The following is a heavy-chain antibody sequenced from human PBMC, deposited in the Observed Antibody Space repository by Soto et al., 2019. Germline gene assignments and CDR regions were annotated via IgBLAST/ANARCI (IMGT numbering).Heavy chain of an antibody. D-gene: IGHD3-16*02. J-gene: IGHJ3*02. CDR1: GYTFTSYA. Sequence: ASVKVSCKASGYTFTSYAMHWVRQAPGQRLEWIGWINAGNGNTKYSQKFQGRVTITRDTSASTAYMELSSLRSEDTAVYYCARDNHDYVWGSYRHYAFDIWGQGTMVTVSS. CDR3: ARDNHDYVWGSYRHYAFDI. CDR2: INAGNGNT. V-gene: IGHV1-3*01.